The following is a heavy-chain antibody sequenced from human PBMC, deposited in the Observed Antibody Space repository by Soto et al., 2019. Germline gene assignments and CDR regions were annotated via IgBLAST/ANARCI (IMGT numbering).Heavy chain of an antibody. Sequence: QIQLVQSGAEVKEPGASVKVSCKASGYTFTSSGISWVRQAPGQGPEWMGWISGYNGNTNYAQKFQDRVTMTTDTSTSTAYMELRSLRSDDTAVYFCAGAASGNYVSQDFHHWGQGTLVTVSS. D-gene: IGHD1-26*01. J-gene: IGHJ1*01. CDR3: AGAASGNYVSQDFHH. V-gene: IGHV1-18*04. CDR1: GYTFTSSG. CDR2: ISGYNGNT.